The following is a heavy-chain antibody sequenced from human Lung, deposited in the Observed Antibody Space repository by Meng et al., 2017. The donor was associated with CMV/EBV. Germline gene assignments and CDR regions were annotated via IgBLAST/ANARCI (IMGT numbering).Heavy chain of an antibody. J-gene: IGHJ4*02. CDR2: IYHSGST. V-gene: IGHV4-4*02. Sequence: QVQLQEWVPGLVKPSGTLSLTCAVSGGSISSSNWWSWVRQPPGKGLEWIGEIYHSGSTNYNPSLKSRVTISVDKSKNQFSLKLSSVTAADTAVYYCASFPPPGKQWLVTDYWGQGTLVTVSS. CDR3: ASFPPPGKQWLVTDY. D-gene: IGHD6-19*01. CDR1: GGSISSSNW.